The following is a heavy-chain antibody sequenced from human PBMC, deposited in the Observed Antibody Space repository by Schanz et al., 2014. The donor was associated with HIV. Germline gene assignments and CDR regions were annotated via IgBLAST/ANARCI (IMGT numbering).Heavy chain of an antibody. J-gene: IGHJ6*02. Sequence: VQLVESGGGVVQPGRSLRLSCAASGFTFSSYGMHWVRQAPGKGLEWVSRINNDGSSTSYADSVKGRFTISRDNAKNTLYLQMNSLRVEDTAVYYCARETVNYYYGMDVWGQGTTVTVSS. CDR2: INNDGSST. CDR1: GFTFSSYG. D-gene: IGHD4-4*01. V-gene: IGHV3-74*01. CDR3: ARETVNYYYGMDV.